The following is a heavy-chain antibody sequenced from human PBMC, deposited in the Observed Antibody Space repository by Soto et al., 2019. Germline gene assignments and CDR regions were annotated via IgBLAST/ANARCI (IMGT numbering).Heavy chain of an antibody. CDR3: AHKGYGDYPLDY. D-gene: IGHD4-17*01. CDR1: GFSLSTSGVG. CDR2: IYWDDGK. Sequence: QITLKESGPTLVKPTQTLTLTCTFSGFSLSTSGVGVGWIRQPPGKALEWLAVIYWDDGKHYSPSLETRLTITKDTTKNQVVLTMTNRDPVDTATYYCAHKGYGDYPLDYWGQGTLVTVSS. V-gene: IGHV2-5*02. J-gene: IGHJ4*02.